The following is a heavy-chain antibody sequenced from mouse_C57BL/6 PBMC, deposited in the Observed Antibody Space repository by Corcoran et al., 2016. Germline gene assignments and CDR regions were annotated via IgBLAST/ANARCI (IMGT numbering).Heavy chain of an antibody. J-gene: IGHJ3*01. V-gene: IGHV3-6*01. CDR3: ARDDYSWFAY. CDR2: ISYYGSN. Sequence: DVQLQESGPGLVKPSQSLSLTCSVTGYSITSGYYWNWIRQFPGNKLEWMGYISYYGSNNYNPSLKNRISITRDTSKNQFFLKLNSVTTEDTATYYCARDDYSWFAYWGPGTLVTVSA. CDR1: GYSITSGYY. D-gene: IGHD2-4*01.